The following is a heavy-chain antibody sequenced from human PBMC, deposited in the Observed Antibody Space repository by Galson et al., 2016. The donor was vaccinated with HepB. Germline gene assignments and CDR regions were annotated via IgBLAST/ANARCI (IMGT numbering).Heavy chain of an antibody. CDR2: ISGSGGTT. D-gene: IGHD4-23*01. CDR1: GFTFRSYG. CDR3: AKDRNYGGNSPSDY. V-gene: IGHV3-23*01. Sequence: SLRLSCAASGFTFRSYGTSWVRQAPGRGLEWVSVISGSGGTTFYADSVTGRFTISRDNSKNTMYLQMNSLRAEDTAIYYCAKDRNYGGNSPSDYWGQGTLVTVSS. J-gene: IGHJ4*02.